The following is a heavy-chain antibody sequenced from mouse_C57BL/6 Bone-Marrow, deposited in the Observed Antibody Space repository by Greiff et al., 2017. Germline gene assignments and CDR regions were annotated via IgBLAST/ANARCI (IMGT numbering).Heavy chain of an antibody. CDR2: IYPGAGDT. Sequence: QVQLQQSGAELVKPGASVKISCKASGYAFSGYCMNWVKQRPGKGLEWIGQIYPGAGDTNYNGKFKGKATLTADKSSSTAYRKLSSLTSEDSAVYFGARYGSHYYDYGFFAYWGQGTLVTVSA. D-gene: IGHD2-4*01. V-gene: IGHV1-80*01. CDR1: GYAFSGYC. CDR3: ARYGSHYYDYGFFAY. J-gene: IGHJ3*01.